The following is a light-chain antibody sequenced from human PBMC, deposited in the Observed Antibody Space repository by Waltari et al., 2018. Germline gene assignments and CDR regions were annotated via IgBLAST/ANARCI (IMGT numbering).Light chain of an antibody. CDR2: GAS. J-gene: IGKJ4*01. Sequence: ELVLTQSPGTLSLSPGERATLSCRASQSVSSSFLAWYQQKPGQAPRLLIYGASSRATGIPDRFSGSGSGTDFTLTISRLEPADFAVYYCQQYGGSPLTFGGGTKVEIK. V-gene: IGKV3-20*01. CDR1: QSVSSSF. CDR3: QQYGGSPLT.